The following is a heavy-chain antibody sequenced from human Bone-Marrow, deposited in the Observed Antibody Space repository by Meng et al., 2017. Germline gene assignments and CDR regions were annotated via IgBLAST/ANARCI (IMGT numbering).Heavy chain of an antibody. V-gene: IGHV5-51*01. CDR2: IYPGDSDT. Sequence: GESLKISCKGSGYSFTSYWIGWVRQMPGKGLEWMGIIYPGDSDTRYSPSFQGQVTISADKSISTAYLQWSSLKASDTAMYYCARQFDILTGYYVPTKHYGMDVWGQGTTVTGSS. CDR3: ARQFDILTGYYVPTKHYGMDV. J-gene: IGHJ6*02. CDR1: GYSFTSYW. D-gene: IGHD3-9*01.